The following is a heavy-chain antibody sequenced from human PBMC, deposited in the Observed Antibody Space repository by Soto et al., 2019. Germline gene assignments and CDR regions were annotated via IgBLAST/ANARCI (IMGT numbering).Heavy chain of an antibody. J-gene: IGHJ6*02. D-gene: IGHD3-10*01. CDR3: ARAAYGSGNYYAPHYYYAMDV. Sequence: QVQLQESGPGLVKPSETLSLTCTVSGVSISNYYWSWIRQPPGKGLEWLGYILYTGNTNYNPSLMTRVTISVDTSKNQVSLELTSVTTADTAVYFCARAAYGSGNYYAPHYYYAMDVWGQGTTVTVSS. V-gene: IGHV4-59*01. CDR1: GVSISNYY. CDR2: ILYTGNT.